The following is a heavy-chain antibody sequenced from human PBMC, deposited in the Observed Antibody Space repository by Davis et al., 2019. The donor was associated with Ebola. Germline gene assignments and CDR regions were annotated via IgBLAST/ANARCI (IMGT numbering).Heavy chain of an antibody. CDR1: GGSISSGGYY. D-gene: IGHD1-7*01. CDR2: IYYSGST. CDR3: ASRNYVDLYYGMDV. Sequence: SETLSLTCAVSGGSISSGGYYWSWIRQPPGKGLEWIGYIYYSGSTNYNPSLKSRVTISVDTSKNQFSLKLSSVTAADTAVYYCASRNYVDLYYGMDVWGQGTTVTVSS. J-gene: IGHJ6*02. V-gene: IGHV4-61*08.